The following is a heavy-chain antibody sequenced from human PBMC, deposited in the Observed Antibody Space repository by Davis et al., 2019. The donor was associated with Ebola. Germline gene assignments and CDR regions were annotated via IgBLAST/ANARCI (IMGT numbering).Heavy chain of an antibody. D-gene: IGHD4-11*01. CDR3: ARETVH. Sequence: PGGSLRLSCAASGITFSSYAMHWVRQAPGKGLEWVSYISGSATSTFYADSVKGRFTISRDNAKNSLYLQMNSLRAEDTAVYYCARETVHWGQGTLVTVSS. V-gene: IGHV3-48*03. CDR2: ISGSATST. CDR1: GITFSSYA. J-gene: IGHJ4*02.